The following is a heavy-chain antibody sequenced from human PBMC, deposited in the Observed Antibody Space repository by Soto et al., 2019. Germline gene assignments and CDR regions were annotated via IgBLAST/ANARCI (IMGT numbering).Heavy chain of an antibody. CDR3: AKDYGAVAEK. V-gene: IGHV3-23*01. CDR2: MSGSGDRI. CDR1: LFTFSSYA. Sequence: EVQLLESGGGLVQPGGSLRLSCAASLFTFSSYAMSWVRQAPGNGLEWVSVMSGSGDRIFYADSVKGRFTISRDNSMSMLYLQMNRLRVEDPSIYYCAKDYGAVAEKWGQGTLVTVS. J-gene: IGHJ4*02. D-gene: IGHD6-19*01.